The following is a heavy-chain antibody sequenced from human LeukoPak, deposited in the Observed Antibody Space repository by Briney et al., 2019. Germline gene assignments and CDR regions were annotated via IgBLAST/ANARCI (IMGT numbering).Heavy chain of an antibody. V-gene: IGHV3-11*06. Sequence: GGSLRLSCAASGFTFSDYYMSWIRQAPGRGLEWVSYISSSSSYTDYADSVKGRFTISRDNAKNSPYLQMNSLRDEDTAVYYCARMIDYNYGYAFDYWGQGTLVTVSS. D-gene: IGHD5-18*01. CDR1: GFTFSDYY. CDR3: ARMIDYNYGYAFDY. J-gene: IGHJ4*02. CDR2: ISSSSSYT.